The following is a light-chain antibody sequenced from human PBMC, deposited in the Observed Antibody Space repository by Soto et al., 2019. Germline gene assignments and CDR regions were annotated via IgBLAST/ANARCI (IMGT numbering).Light chain of an antibody. J-gene: IGKJ2*01. Sequence: EIVMTQSPATLSESPGERATLSCRASQSVSTNLAWYQQKPGQAPRLLIYGGSTRATGIPVRFSGSGSGTEFTLTIISLQSEDFAVYYCQQYDNWPWYTFGQGTKLEIK. V-gene: IGKV3-15*01. CDR1: QSVSTN. CDR2: GGS. CDR3: QQYDNWPWYT.